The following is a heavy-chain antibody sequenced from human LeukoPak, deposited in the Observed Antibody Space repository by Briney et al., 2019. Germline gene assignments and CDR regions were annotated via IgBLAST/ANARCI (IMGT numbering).Heavy chain of an antibody. CDR3: ARDRLQLQS. V-gene: IGHV4-59*01. Sequence: SETLSLTCTVSGGAISYYYWNWIRQPPGKGLEWIGYIYYTGNTNYNPSLKSRVTISVDTSKNQFSLKLSSVTAADTAVYYCARDRLQLQSWGQGTLVTVSS. D-gene: IGHD5-24*01. CDR2: IYYTGNT. CDR1: GGAISYYY. J-gene: IGHJ5*02.